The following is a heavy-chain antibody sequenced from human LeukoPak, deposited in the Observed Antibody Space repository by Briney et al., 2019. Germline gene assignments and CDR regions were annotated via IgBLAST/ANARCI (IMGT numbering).Heavy chain of an antibody. D-gene: IGHD3-22*01. CDR2: ISSSSSYI. V-gene: IGHV3-21*01. Sequence: GGSLRLSCAAFGFTFSSYSMNWVRQAPGKGLEWVSSISSSSSYIYYADSVKGRFTISRDNAKNSLYLQMNSLRAEDTAVYYCARDKTDRGRFDPWGQGTLVTVSS. J-gene: IGHJ5*02. CDR1: GFTFSSYS. CDR3: ARDKTDRGRFDP.